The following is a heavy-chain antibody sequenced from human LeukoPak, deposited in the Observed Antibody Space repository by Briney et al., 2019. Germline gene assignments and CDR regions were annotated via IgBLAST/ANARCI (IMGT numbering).Heavy chain of an antibody. CDR1: GFTFSSYG. J-gene: IGHJ6*03. CDR2: ISYDGSNK. CDR3: AKDGGIFGVVIKYMDV. V-gene: IGHV3-30*18. Sequence: GGSLRLSCAASGFTFSSYGMHWVRQAPGKGLEWVAVISYDGSNKYYADSVKGRFTISRDNSKNTLYLQMNSLRAEDTAVYYCAKDGGIFGVVIKYMDVWGKGTTVTVSS. D-gene: IGHD3-3*01.